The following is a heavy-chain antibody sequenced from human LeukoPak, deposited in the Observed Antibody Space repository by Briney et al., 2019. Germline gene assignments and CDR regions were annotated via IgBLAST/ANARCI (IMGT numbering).Heavy chain of an antibody. CDR1: GGSFSGYY. D-gene: IGHD5-18*01. Sequence: SETLSLTCAVYGGSFSGYYWSWIRQPPGKGLERIGEINHSGSTNYNPSLKSRVTISVDTSKNQFSLKLSSVTAADTAVYYCARTYGLWTYYYYYMDVWGKGTTVTVSS. J-gene: IGHJ6*03. CDR3: ARTYGLWTYYYYYMDV. CDR2: INHSGST. V-gene: IGHV4-34*01.